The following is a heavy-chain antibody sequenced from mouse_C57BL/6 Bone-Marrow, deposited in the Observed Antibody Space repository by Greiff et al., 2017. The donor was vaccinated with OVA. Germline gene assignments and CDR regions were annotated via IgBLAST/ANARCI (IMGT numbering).Heavy chain of an antibody. Sequence: EVQLQQSGAELVRPGASVKLSCTASGFNIKDDYMHWVKQRPEQGLEWIGWIDPENGDTEYASKFQGKATITADTSSNTAYLQLSSLTSEDTAVYYCTTDYYGSSYYWYFDVWGTGTTVTVSS. CDR2: IDPENGDT. J-gene: IGHJ1*03. V-gene: IGHV14-4*01. D-gene: IGHD1-1*01. CDR3: TTDYYGSSYYWYFDV. CDR1: GFNIKDDY.